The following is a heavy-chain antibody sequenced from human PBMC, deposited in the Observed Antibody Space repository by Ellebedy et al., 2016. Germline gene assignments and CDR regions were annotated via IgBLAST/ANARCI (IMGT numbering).Heavy chain of an antibody. CDR2: IYYSGNT. V-gene: IGHV4-59*01. J-gene: IGHJ5*02. Sequence: SETLSLTCTVSGGSISRYYWSWIRQPPGKGLEWIGYIYYSGNTNYNPSLKSRVTISVDTSKNQFSLKLSSVTAADTAVYYCARGISTMNPWGQGTLVTVSS. CDR1: GGSISRYY. D-gene: IGHD2/OR15-2a*01. CDR3: ARGISTMNP.